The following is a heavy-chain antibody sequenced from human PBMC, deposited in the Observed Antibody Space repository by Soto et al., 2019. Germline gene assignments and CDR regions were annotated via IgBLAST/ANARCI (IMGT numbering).Heavy chain of an antibody. D-gene: IGHD3-22*01. CDR2: LSGNGRDT. J-gene: IGHJ1*01. CDR1: EFIFSSYA. CDR3: AKDDSSGSYFQH. Sequence: PGGSLRLSCAASEFIFSSYAMSWVRQAPGKGLEWVSTLSGNGRDTYYADSVKGRFTISRDNSKNTLYLQMNSLRADDTAVYYCAKDDSSGSYFQHWGQGTLVTVSS. V-gene: IGHV3-23*01.